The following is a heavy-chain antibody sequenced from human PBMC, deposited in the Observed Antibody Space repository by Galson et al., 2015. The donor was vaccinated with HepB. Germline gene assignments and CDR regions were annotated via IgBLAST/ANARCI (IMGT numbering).Heavy chain of an antibody. CDR3: ARGGGQRIGSSGYRKYKGGMDV. D-gene: IGHD3-22*01. CDR1: GYTFTSYD. J-gene: IGHJ6*02. Sequence: SVKVSCKASGYTFTSYDINWVRQATGQGLEWMGWINPNSGGTNYAQKFQGWVTMTRDTSISTAYMELSRLRSDDTAVYYCARGGGQRIGSSGYRKYKGGMDVWGQGTTVTVSS. CDR2: INPNSGGT. V-gene: IGHV1-2*04.